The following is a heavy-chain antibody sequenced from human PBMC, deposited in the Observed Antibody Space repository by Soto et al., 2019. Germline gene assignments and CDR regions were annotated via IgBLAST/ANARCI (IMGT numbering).Heavy chain of an antibody. CDR2: IKQDESEK. V-gene: IGHV3-7*03. CDR3: ASDRFRGTYYLRGVTYFFEE. CDR1: GLTFTDYW. D-gene: IGHD1-26*01. J-gene: IGHJ4*02. Sequence: GGSLRLSCVTYGLTFTDYWMSWVRQAPGEGLEWVANIKQDESEKNYLDSVKGRLTISRDNAKNSLYLQMNSLRAEDTAVYYCASDRFRGTYYLRGVTYFFEEWGQGAPVTVSS.